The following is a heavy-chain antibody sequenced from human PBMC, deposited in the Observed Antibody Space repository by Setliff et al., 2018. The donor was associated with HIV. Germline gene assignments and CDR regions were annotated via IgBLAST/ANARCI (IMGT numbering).Heavy chain of an antibody. J-gene: IGHJ5*02. D-gene: IGHD3-22*01. V-gene: IGHV1-2*06. CDR2: INPNSGDT. CDR3: AREDHYDRFLDH. CDR1: GYTFTTYT. Sequence: GASVKVSCKAYGYTFTTYTIHWVRQAPGQGLEWMGRINPNSGDTNYAQKFQGRVTMTRDTSITTAYMDLSRLTSDDTAVYYCAREDHYDRFLDHWGQGTLVTVSS.